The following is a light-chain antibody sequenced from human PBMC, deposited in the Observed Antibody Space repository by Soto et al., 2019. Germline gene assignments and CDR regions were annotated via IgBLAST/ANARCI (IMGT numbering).Light chain of an antibody. J-gene: IGKJ1*01. CDR1: QSVLYSSDNKNY. CDR3: LQYYSTPRT. Sequence: DIVMTQSPDSLAVSLGERATINCRSSQSVLYSSDNKNYLAWYQQKPGQPPKLLIYWASTREYGVPDRFSGSGSGTDFTLTISSLQAEDVAVYYCLQYYSTPRTFGQGTKVEIK. CDR2: WAS. V-gene: IGKV4-1*01.